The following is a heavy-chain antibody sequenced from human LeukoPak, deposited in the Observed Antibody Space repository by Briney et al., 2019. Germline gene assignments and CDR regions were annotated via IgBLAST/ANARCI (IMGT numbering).Heavy chain of an antibody. J-gene: IGHJ4*02. D-gene: IGHD3-9*01. CDR3: ASTRFFDWLILDY. CDR1: GGSVTDYY. V-gene: IGHV4-59*02. CDR2: IYYTGT. Sequence: SETLSLTCTVSGGSVTDYYWSWIRQSPGKGLEWIGYIYYTGTSYNPSLKSRVTISADTSKNQFSLKLISVTAADTAVYYCASTRFFDWLILDYWGQGTLVTVSS.